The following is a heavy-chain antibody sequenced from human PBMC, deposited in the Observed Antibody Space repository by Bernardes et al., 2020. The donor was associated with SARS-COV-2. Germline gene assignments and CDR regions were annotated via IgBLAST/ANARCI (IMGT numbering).Heavy chain of an antibody. Sequence: ALVKVSCKPSGYTFSRYDIIWVRQAPGQGLEWMGWISTNNGNTKYAQKVQGRVTMTTDTSTSTAYMELRSLRSDDTAVYYCARDEWEQRGGFDHWGQGTLVTVSS. CDR1: GYTFSRYD. J-gene: IGHJ4*02. CDR2: ISTNNGNT. CDR3: ARDEWEQRGGFDH. V-gene: IGHV1-18*01. D-gene: IGHD1-26*01.